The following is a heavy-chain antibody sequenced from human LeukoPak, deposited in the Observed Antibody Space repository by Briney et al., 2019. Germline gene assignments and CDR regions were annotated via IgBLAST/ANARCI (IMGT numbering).Heavy chain of an antibody. V-gene: IGHV4-39*01. D-gene: IGHD3-22*01. Sequence: PSETLSLTCTVSGGSISSSNYYWGWIRQPPGKGLEWIGSIYYSGNTYYNPSLKSRVTISVDTSKNQLSLKLSSVTAADTAVYYCARLPYPYDSSGSPPLDYWGQGTLVTVSS. CDR3: ARLPYPYDSSGSPPLDY. J-gene: IGHJ4*02. CDR1: GGSISSSNYY. CDR2: IYYSGNT.